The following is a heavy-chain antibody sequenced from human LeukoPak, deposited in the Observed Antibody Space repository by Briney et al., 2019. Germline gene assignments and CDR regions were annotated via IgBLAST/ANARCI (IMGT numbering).Heavy chain of an antibody. CDR2: IGSGGAIR. D-gene: IGHD6-19*01. CDR3: ALLAVASDFDY. J-gene: IGHJ4*02. V-gene: IGHV3-48*03. CDR1: GFPFSVYE. Sequence: GGSLRLSCAVSGFPFSVYEMNWVRQAPGKGLEWVSNIGSGGAIRHYSDSVKDRFSISRDNAENSLFLQMNSLRVEDTGIYYCALLAVASDFDYWGQGALVTVSS.